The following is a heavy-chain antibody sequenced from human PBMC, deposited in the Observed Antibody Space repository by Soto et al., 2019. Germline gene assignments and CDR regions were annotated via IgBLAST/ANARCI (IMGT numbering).Heavy chain of an antibody. J-gene: IGHJ5*02. V-gene: IGHV1-18*01. D-gene: IGHD3-10*01. Sequence: QVQLVQSGAEVKKPGASVKVSCKASGYTFTSYGISWVRQAPGQGLEWMGWISAYNGITNYAQKLQGRVTMTTDSSTSTAYMELRSLRADDTAVYYCAWGGYYGSGSHNWFDPWGQGTLVTVSS. CDR2: ISAYNGIT. CDR3: AWGGYYGSGSHNWFDP. CDR1: GYTFTSYG.